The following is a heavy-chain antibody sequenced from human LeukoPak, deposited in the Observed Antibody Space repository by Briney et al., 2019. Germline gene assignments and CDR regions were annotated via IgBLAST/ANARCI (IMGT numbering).Heavy chain of an antibody. CDR1: GFTFSSYG. V-gene: IGHV3-30*18. J-gene: IGHJ4*02. CDR2: ISYDGSNK. CDR3: AKDPAFIAAAGWDY. D-gene: IGHD6-13*01. Sequence: GGSLRLSCAASGFTFSSYGMHWVRQAPGKGLEWVAVISYDGSNKYYADSVKGRFTISRDNSKNTLYLQMNSLRAEDTAVYYCAKDPAFIAAAGWDYWGQGTLVTVSS.